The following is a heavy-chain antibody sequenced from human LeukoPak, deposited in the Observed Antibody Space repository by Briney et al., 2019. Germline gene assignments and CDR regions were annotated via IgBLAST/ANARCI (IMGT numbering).Heavy chain of an antibody. D-gene: IGHD4-11*01. J-gene: IGHJ4*02. CDR3: AKGGHYSFFDY. V-gene: IGHV3-23*01. Sequence: GGSLRLSCAASGFIFSNYDMTWVRQAPRKGLEWVSTISGDGTETFYADSVKGRFTISRDNSKNTHYLQMSSLRAEDTGIYYCAKGGHYSFFDYWGQGTLVTVSS. CDR1: GFIFSNYD. CDR2: ISGDGTET.